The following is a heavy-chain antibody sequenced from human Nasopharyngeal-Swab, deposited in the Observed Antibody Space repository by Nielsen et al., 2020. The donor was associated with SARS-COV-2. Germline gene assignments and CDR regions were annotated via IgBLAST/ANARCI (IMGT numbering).Heavy chain of an antibody. CDR2: IYYSGYT. CDR1: GGSISSGDYY. D-gene: IGHD1-26*01. V-gene: IGHV4-30-4*01. CDR3: ARAKKYGGTWEHTDY. J-gene: IGHJ4*02. Sequence: SETLSLTCIVSGGSISSGDYYWSWIRQPPGKGLEWIGCIYYSGYTNSNPSLMSRVTISLDTSQNQFSLKLISVTAADTAVYYCARAKKYGGTWEHTDYWGQGTLVTVSS.